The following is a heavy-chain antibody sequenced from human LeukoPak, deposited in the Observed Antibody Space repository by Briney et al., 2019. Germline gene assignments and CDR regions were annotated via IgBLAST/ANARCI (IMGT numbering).Heavy chain of an antibody. J-gene: IGHJ4*02. Sequence: ASVKVSCKASGYTFTSHYMHWVRQAPGQGLEWMGVINPNSGGTNYAQKFQGRVTMTRDTSISTAYMELSSLRSEDTAVYYCAKTEKMATIKFDYWGQGTLVTVSS. D-gene: IGHD5-24*01. V-gene: IGHV1-2*02. CDR1: GYTFTSHY. CDR2: INPNSGGT. CDR3: AKTEKMATIKFDY.